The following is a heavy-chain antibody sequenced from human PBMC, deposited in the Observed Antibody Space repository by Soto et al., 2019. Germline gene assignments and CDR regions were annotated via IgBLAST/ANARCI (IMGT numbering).Heavy chain of an antibody. CDR2: ISWNGGTV. CDR1: GFTFEDYA. D-gene: IGHD6-19*01. J-gene: IGHJ3*02. V-gene: IGHV3-9*01. Sequence: GGSLSLSCITSGFTFEDYAMHWVRQVPGRGLEWVSGISWNGGTVDYGDPVRGRFTVSRDNSKRSLYMQMNNLRGEDTAFYYCAKGPSGWNDDALDIWGRGIMVTVSS. CDR3: AKGPSGWNDDALDI.